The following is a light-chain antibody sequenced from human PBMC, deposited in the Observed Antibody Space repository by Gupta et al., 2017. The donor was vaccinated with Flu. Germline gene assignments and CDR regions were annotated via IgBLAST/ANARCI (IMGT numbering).Light chain of an antibody. J-gene: IGLJ3*02. V-gene: IGLV1-44*01. Sequence: QSVLTQPPSASGTPGQRVTISCSGSNSNIGTYTVNWYQQLPGAAPKLLIYSNNQRPSAVPDRFSGSKSGTSASLAISRLQSEDEADYYCAAWDDSLNGLVFGGGTKLTVL. CDR1: NSNIGTYT. CDR2: SNN. CDR3: AAWDDSLNGLV.